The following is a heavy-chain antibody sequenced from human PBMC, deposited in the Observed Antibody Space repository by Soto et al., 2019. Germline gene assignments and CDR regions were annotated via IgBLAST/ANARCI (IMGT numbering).Heavy chain of an antibody. CDR1: GFTFSSYG. CDR3: ATSGGRSSWGVDY. Sequence: QVQLVESRGGVVQPGRSLRLSCAASGFTFSSYGMHWVRQAPGKGLEWVAVISYDGSNKYYADSVKGRFTISRDNSKNTLYLQMNSLRAEDTAVYYCATSGGRSSWGVDYWGQGTLVTVSS. CDR2: ISYDGSNK. D-gene: IGHD6-13*01. J-gene: IGHJ4*02. V-gene: IGHV3-30*03.